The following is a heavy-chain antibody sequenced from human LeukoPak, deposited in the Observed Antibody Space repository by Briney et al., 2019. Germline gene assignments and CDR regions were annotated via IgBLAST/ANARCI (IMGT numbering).Heavy chain of an antibody. D-gene: IGHD3-22*01. Sequence: PGGSLRLSCAASGFTFDDYGMNWVRQAPGKGLEWVSGINWNGGSTGYADSVKGRFTISRDNAKNSLYLQMNSLRAEDTALYYCARHYDSSGNDAFDIWGQGTMVTVSS. V-gene: IGHV3-20*04. J-gene: IGHJ3*02. CDR3: ARHYDSSGNDAFDI. CDR1: GFTFDDYG. CDR2: INWNGGST.